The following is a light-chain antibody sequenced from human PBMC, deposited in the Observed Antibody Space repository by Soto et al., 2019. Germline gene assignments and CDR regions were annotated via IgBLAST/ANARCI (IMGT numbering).Light chain of an antibody. V-gene: IGKV3-20*01. Sequence: EIVLTQSPGTLSLSPGERATLSCRASQSVSSSYLAWYQQKPGQAPRLLIYGASSRATGIPDRFSGSGSGTVFTLTISMLEPEDFAVYYCQQYGSSPTTFGPGTKVDIK. CDR1: QSVSSSY. J-gene: IGKJ3*01. CDR3: QQYGSSPTT. CDR2: GAS.